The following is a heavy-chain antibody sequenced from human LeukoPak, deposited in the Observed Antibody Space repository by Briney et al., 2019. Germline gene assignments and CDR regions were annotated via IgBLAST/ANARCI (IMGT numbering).Heavy chain of an antibody. J-gene: IGHJ5*02. CDR1: GGSISSSSYY. Sequence: SETLSLTCTVSGGSISSSSYYWAWIRQPPGKGLEWIGSIYHSGSTYYNPSLKSRVTISVDTSKNHFSLKLNSMTAADTAVFYWARGLGGREDSWGQGTLVIVSS. V-gene: IGHV4-39*02. D-gene: IGHD3-16*01. CDR3: ARGLGGREDS. CDR2: IYHSGST.